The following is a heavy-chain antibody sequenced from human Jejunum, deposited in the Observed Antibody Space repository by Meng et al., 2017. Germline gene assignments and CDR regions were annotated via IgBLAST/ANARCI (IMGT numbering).Heavy chain of an antibody. CDR1: GFTLSDHF. CDR3: TRGSNGIYDYYHGMDV. J-gene: IGHJ6*02. D-gene: IGHD1-26*01. Sequence: GGSLRLSCRASGFTLSDHFMDWVRQAPGKGLEWVGRSRNKASSYTTEYAASVKGRFTILRDDSGNLVYLQINSLKTEDTAVYYCTRGSNGIYDYYHGMDVWGQGTTVTVSS. CDR2: SRNKASSYTT. V-gene: IGHV3-72*01.